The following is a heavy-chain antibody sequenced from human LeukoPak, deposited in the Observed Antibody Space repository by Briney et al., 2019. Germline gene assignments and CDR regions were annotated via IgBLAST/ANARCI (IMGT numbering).Heavy chain of an antibody. CDR3: ARDLGNNWFDP. V-gene: IGHV4-59*01. CDR2: IYYSGST. J-gene: IGHJ5*02. CDR1: GGSISSYY. Sequence: SETLSLTCTVSGGSISSYYWSWIRQPPGKGLEWIGNIYYSGSTNYNPSLKSRVTISVDTSKNQFSLKLSSVTAADTAVYYCARDLGNNWFDPWGQGTLVTVSS. D-gene: IGHD7-27*01.